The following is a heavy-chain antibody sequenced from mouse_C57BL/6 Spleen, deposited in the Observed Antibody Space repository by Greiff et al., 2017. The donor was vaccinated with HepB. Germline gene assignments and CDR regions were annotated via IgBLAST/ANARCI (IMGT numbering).Heavy chain of an antibody. Sequence: EVKVVESGGDLVKPGGSLKLSCAASGFTFSSYGMSWVRQTPDKRLEWVATISSGGSYTYYPDSVKGRFTISRDNAKNTLYLQMSSLKSEDTAMYYCARLELTGYYFDYWGQGTTLTVSS. CDR2: ISSGGSYT. J-gene: IGHJ2*01. V-gene: IGHV5-6*01. CDR3: ARLELTGYYFDY. D-gene: IGHD4-1*01. CDR1: GFTFSSYG.